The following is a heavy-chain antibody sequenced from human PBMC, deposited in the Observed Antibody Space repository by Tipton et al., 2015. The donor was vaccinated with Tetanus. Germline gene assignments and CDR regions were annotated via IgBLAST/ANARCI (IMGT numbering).Heavy chain of an antibody. CDR1: GFTFSDYG. CDR2: IHPRGTSM. Sequence: GSLRLSCAAPGFTFSDYGMNWVRQAPGKGLEWVSYIHPRGTSMYYADSVKGRFTISRDNAKNSLYLQMNSLTDADMAVYYCVRDDDYASSDYRHSDFWGRGTLVTVSS. J-gene: IGHJ4*02. V-gene: IGHV3-48*02. D-gene: IGHD4-17*01. CDR3: VRDDDYASSDYRHSDF.